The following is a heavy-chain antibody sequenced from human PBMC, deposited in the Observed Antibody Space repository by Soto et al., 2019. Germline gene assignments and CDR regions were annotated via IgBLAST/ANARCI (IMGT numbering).Heavy chain of an antibody. Sequence: PSGTLSLTCTVSGGSISSSSYYWGWIRQPPGKGLEWIGSIYYSGSTYYNPSLKSRVTISVDTSKNQFSLKLSSVTAADTAVYYRARQIQRRDGYNLDYWGQGTLVTVSS. V-gene: IGHV4-39*01. CDR3: ARQIQRRDGYNLDY. CDR1: GGSISSSSYY. CDR2: IYYSGST. D-gene: IGHD5-12*01. J-gene: IGHJ4*02.